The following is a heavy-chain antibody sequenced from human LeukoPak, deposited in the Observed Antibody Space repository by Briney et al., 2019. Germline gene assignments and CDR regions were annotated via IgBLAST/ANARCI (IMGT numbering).Heavy chain of an antibody. CDR2: ITSSSSYI. D-gene: IGHD2-15*01. Sequence: GGSLRLSCAASGFTFSSYSMNWVRQAPGKGLEWVSSITSSSSYIYYADSVKGRFTISRDNAKNSLYLQMNSLRAEDTAVYYCAKDIVGGGNDYWGRGTLVIVSS. CDR1: GFTFSSYS. V-gene: IGHV3-21*01. J-gene: IGHJ4*02. CDR3: AKDIVGGGNDY.